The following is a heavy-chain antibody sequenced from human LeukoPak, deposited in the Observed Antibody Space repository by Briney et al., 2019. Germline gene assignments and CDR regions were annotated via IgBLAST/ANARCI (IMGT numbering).Heavy chain of an antibody. Sequence: GGSLRLSCAASGFTFDDYGMSWVRQAPGKGLEWVSGINWNGDSTGYADSVKGRFTTSRDNAKNSLYLQMNSLRAEDTALYYCARVRGTSYSDAFDIWGQGTMVTVSS. CDR2: INWNGDST. V-gene: IGHV3-20*04. CDR1: GFTFDDYG. D-gene: IGHD2-2*01. CDR3: ARVRGTSYSDAFDI. J-gene: IGHJ3*02.